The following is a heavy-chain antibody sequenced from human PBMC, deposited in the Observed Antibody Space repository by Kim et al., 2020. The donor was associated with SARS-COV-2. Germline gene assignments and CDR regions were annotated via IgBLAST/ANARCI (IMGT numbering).Heavy chain of an antibody. CDR3: ARGDFGL. CDR2: IYYSGST. CDR1: GGSISSSSYY. J-gene: IGHJ4*02. V-gene: IGHV4-39*07. Sequence: SETLSLTCTVSGGSISSSSYYWGWIRQPPGKGLEWIGSIYYSGSTYYNPSLKSRVTISVDTSKNQFSLKLSSVTAADTAVYYCARGDFGLWGQGTLVTVSS. D-gene: IGHD3-16*01.